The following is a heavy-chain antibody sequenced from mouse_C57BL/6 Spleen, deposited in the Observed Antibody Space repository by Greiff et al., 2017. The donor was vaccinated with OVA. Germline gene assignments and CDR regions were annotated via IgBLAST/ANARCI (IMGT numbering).Heavy chain of an antibody. CDR1: GFTFSSYT. CDR3: ANYGSSFYAMDY. D-gene: IGHD1-1*01. CDR2: ISGGGGNT. V-gene: IGHV5-9*01. J-gene: IGHJ4*01. Sequence: EVQLVESGGGLVKPGGSLKLSCAASGFTFSSYTMSWVRQTPEKRLEWVATISGGGGNTYYPDSVKGRFTISRDNAKNTLYLQMSSLRSEDTALYYCANYGSSFYAMDYWGQGTSVTVSS.